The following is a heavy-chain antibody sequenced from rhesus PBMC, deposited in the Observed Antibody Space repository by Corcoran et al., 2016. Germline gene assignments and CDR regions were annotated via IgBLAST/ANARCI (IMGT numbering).Heavy chain of an antibody. V-gene: IGHV2-152*01. J-gene: IGHJ4*01. Sequence: QVTLKESGPALVKPPQTLPLTCTFSGFSLTTSGMGVGWFRQPPGKALEWLAIIYWDDEKRYRTSLKSRLTISKDTSKNQVVLTMTNMDPMDTATYYCARGIWYSSWHHFDYWGQGVLVTVSS. CDR2: IYWDDEK. CDR1: GFSLTTSGMG. D-gene: IGHD6-13*01. CDR3: ARGIWYSSWHHFDY.